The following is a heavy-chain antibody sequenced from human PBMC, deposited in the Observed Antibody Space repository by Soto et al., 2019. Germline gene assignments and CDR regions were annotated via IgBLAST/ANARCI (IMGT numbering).Heavy chain of an antibody. J-gene: IGHJ6*02. CDR3: ARSTYYDILTGSYYYYAMDV. D-gene: IGHD3-9*01. Sequence: EVQLVESGGGLTQPGVSLRLSCAASGFTVGSNYMSWVRQAPGKGLEWVSGMYSEGTPYYADSVKGRFTISRENSNNTLYLPMNNLRAEDTAVYYCARSTYYDILTGSYYYYAMDVWGQGTTVTVSS. V-gene: IGHV3-53*01. CDR1: GFTVGSNY. CDR2: MYSEGTP.